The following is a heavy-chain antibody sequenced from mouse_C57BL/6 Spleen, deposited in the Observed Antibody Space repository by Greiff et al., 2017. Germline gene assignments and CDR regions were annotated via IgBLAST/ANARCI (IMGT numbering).Heavy chain of an antibody. CDR1: GYTFTSYW. D-gene: IGHD2-3*01. J-gene: IGHJ3*01. CDR3: ASLSPEGWLLEGFAY. CDR2: INPSNGGT. V-gene: IGHV1-53*01. Sequence: QVQLQQSGTELVKPGASVTLSCKASGYTFTSYWMHWVKQRPGQGLEWIGNINPSNGGTTYNEKFKSTATLTVDKSSSTAYMQLSSLSSEDSAVYYCASLSPEGWLLEGFAYWGQGTLVTVSA.